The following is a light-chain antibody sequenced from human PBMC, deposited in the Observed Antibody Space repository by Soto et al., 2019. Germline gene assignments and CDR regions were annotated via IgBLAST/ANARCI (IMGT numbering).Light chain of an antibody. V-gene: IGKV3-20*01. Sequence: EIVLTQSPGTLSLSPGERVTLSCRASQSVSGSSLAWYQHKPGQAPRLLIYGASSRATGIPDRFSGSGSGTDFTLTISRLEPEDFAVYYCQQYGSSPWTFGQGTKVDIK. CDR1: QSVSGSS. CDR3: QQYGSSPWT. J-gene: IGKJ1*01. CDR2: GAS.